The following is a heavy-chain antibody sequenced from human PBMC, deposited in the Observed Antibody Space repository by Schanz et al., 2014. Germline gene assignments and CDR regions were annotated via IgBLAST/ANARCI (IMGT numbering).Heavy chain of an antibody. CDR3: ARDGNYYGSRNYYKTPYYFDY. J-gene: IGHJ4*02. V-gene: IGHV3-66*01. D-gene: IGHD3-10*01. CDR2: IYASGAT. Sequence: EVQLVESGGGFVQPGGSLGLSCVVSGFTVSSDHMSWVRQAPGKGLEWVSTIYASGATYYADSVKRRFTISRDISKNTLHLQVTSLRAEYTAIYYCARDGNYYGSRNYYKTPYYFDYWGQGTLITVSS. CDR1: GFTVSSDH.